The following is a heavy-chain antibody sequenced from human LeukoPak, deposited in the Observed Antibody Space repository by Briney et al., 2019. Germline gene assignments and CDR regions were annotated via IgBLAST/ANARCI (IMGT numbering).Heavy chain of an antibody. J-gene: IGHJ3*02. D-gene: IGHD3-22*01. V-gene: IGHV1-2*02. CDR2: INPNSGGT. CDR1: GYTFTGYY. Sequence: ASVKVSCKASGYTFTGYYMHWVRQAPGQGLEWMGWINPNSGGTNYAQKLQGRVTMTTDTSTSTAYMELRSLRSDDTAVYYCARVFPGYYYDSSGYWAGVVGEDDAFDIWGQGTMVTVSS. CDR3: ARVFPGYYYDSSGYWAGVVGEDDAFDI.